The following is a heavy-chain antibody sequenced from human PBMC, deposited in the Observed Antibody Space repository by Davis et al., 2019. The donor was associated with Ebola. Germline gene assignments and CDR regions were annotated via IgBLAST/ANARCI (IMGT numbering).Heavy chain of an antibody. CDR2: INPNSGGT. CDR1: GYTFTGYY. CDR3: ARDKGPMTFYYYYGMDV. J-gene: IGHJ6*02. Sequence: ASVKVSCKASGYTFTGYYMHWVRQAPGQGLEWMGWINPNSGGTNYAQKFQGRVTMTRDTSISTAYMELSSLRSEDTAVYYCARDKGPMTFYYYYGMDVWGQGTTVTVSS. V-gene: IGHV1-2*02.